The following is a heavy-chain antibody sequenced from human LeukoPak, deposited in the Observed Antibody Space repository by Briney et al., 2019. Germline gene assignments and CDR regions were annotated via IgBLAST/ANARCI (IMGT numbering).Heavy chain of an antibody. CDR2: IKQDGSER. V-gene: IGHV3-7*01. CDR3: ARVSIAGSTIAFDM. CDR1: GFMFSSYW. J-gene: IGHJ3*02. D-gene: IGHD2-15*01. Sequence: GGPLRLSCAASGFMFSSYWMTWVRQAPGKGLEWVANIKQDGSERHYVDSVKGRFTISKDNAKSSLYLQMDSLRVEDTAVYYCARVSIAGSTIAFDMWGQGTMVTVSS.